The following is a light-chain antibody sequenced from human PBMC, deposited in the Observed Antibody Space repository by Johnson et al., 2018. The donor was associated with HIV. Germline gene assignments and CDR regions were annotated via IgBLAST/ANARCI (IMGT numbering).Light chain of an antibody. V-gene: IGLV1-51*01. J-gene: IGLJ1*01. CDR1: SSNIGNNY. CDR3: GTWDRSLTAHYV. CDR2: DNN. Sequence: QSVLTQPPSVSAAPGQKVTISCSGSSSNIGNNYVSWYQQLPGTAPKLLIYDNNKRPSGIPDRFSGSKSGTSATLCITGLQTGDEAEYYCGTWDRSLTAHYVFGTGTKVSVL.